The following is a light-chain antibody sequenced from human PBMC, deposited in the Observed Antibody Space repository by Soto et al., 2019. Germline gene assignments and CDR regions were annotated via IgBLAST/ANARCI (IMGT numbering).Light chain of an antibody. CDR3: SSYTTIITPVV. J-gene: IGLJ2*01. V-gene: IGLV2-14*01. Sequence: QSALTQPASVSGSPGQSITISCTGTSSDVGGFIFVSWYQQHPGRAPKLMISEVTNRPSGVSNRFSGSKSGNTASLTISGLQAEDEADYYCSSYTTIITPVVFGGGTKLTVL. CDR2: EVT. CDR1: SSDVGGFIF.